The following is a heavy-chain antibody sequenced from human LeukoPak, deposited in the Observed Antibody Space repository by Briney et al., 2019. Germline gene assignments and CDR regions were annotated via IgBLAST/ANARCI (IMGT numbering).Heavy chain of an antibody. CDR2: IIPIFGTG. CDR1: GGTFSSYA. V-gene: IGHV1-69*13. D-gene: IGHD6-13*01. Sequence: SVKVSCKASGGTFSSYAISWVRQAPGQGLEWMGGIIPIFGTGNYAQKFQGRVTITADESTSTAYMELSSLRSEDTAVYYCARGSGGSSWYNYYYYMDVWGKGTTVTVSS. CDR3: ARGSGGSSWYNYYYYMDV. J-gene: IGHJ6*03.